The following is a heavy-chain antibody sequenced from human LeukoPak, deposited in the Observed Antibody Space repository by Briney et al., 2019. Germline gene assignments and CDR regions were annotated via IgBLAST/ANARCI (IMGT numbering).Heavy chain of an antibody. CDR2: INPDSGGA. V-gene: IGHV1-2*02. D-gene: IGHD2-2*01. J-gene: IGHJ4*02. CDR3: ARDRSRLFDY. Sequence: ASVKVSCKASGYTFSDYYLHWVRQAPGQGLEWMGRINPDSGGADYAEKFQGRVTMTRDTSISTAYMDLPGLRSDDTAVYYCARDRSRLFDYWGQGTLVTVSS. CDR1: GYTFSDYY.